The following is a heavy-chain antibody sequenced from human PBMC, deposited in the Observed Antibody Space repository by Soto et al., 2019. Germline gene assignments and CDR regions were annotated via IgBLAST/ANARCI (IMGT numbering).Heavy chain of an antibody. CDR2: IYPGDSDT. D-gene: IGHD7-27*01. J-gene: IGHJ2*01. Sequence: EVQLVQSGAEVKKPGESLKISCKGSGYSFTSYWIGWVRQMPGKGLEWMGIIYPGDSDTRYSPSFQGQVTISADKSISTAYLQWSSLKASDTAMYYCARHPLITGEGVVPQDWYFDLWGRGTLVTVSS. CDR3: ARHPLITGEGVVPQDWYFDL. V-gene: IGHV5-51*01. CDR1: GYSFTSYW.